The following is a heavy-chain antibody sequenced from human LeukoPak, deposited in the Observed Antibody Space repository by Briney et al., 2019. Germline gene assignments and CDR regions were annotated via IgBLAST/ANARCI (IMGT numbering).Heavy chain of an antibody. J-gene: IGHJ4*02. Sequence: SETLSLTCTVSGGSISSYYWSWIRQPPGKGLEWIGYIYYSGSTNYNPSLKSRVTISVDTSKNQFSLKLSSVTAADTAVYYCAREGWYSSGCYFDYWGQGTLVTVSS. D-gene: IGHD6-19*01. V-gene: IGHV4-59*01. CDR1: GGSISSYY. CDR2: IYYSGST. CDR3: AREGWYSSGCYFDY.